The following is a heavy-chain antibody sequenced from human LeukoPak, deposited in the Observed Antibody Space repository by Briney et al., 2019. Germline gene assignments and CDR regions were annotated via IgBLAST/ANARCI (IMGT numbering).Heavy chain of an antibody. CDR3: ARDRGSNAPDY. V-gene: IGHV3-53*01. D-gene: IGHD3-16*01. CDR2: IYSGGST. J-gene: IGHJ4*02. Sequence: GGSLRLSCAASGFTVSSNYMSWVRQAPGKGLVWISVIYSGGSTYYADSVKGRFTISRDNSKNTLYLQMNSLRAEDTAVYYCARDRGSNAPDYWGQGTLVTVSS. CDR1: GFTVSSNY.